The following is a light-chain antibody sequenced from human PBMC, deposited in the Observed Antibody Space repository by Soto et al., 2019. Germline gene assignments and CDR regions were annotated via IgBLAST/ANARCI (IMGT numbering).Light chain of an antibody. CDR2: AAS. Sequence: DIQMTQSPSSLSASVGDRVTITCRASQSISSYLNWYQQKPGKAPKLLIYAASSLQSGVPSRFSGSGSGTDLTLTISSLQPEDFATYYCQQSYSTHPWTFRQGTKVEIK. J-gene: IGKJ1*01. CDR3: QQSYSTHPWT. CDR1: QSISSY. V-gene: IGKV1-39*01.